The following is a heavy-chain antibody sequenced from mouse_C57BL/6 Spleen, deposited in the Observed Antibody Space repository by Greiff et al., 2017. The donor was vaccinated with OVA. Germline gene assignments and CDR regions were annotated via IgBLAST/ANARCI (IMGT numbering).Heavy chain of an antibody. CDR2: INPYNGGT. D-gene: IGHD1-1*01. J-gene: IGHJ4*01. CDR1: GYTFTDYY. V-gene: IGHV1-19*01. CDR3: ARYYYGSRDAMDY. Sequence: EVQLQQSGPVLVKPGASVKMSCKASGYTFTDYYMNWVKQSHGKSLEWIGVINPYNGGTSYNQKFKGKATLTVDKSSSTAYMELNSLTSEDSAVYYGARYYYGSRDAMDYWGQGTSVTVSS.